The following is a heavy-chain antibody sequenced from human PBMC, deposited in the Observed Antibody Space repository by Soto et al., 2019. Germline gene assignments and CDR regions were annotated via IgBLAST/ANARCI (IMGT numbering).Heavy chain of an antibody. CDR3: VRDGTKTLRDWFDP. CDR1: GASISGFY. D-gene: IGHD1-1*01. V-gene: IGHV4-4*07. Sequence: SETLSLTCTVSGASISGFYWSWIWKSAGKGLEWIGRIYATGTTDYNPSLKSRVMMSVDTSKKQFSLKLRSVTAADTAVYYCVRDGTKTLRDWFDPWGQGISVTVSS. CDR2: IYATGTT. J-gene: IGHJ5*02.